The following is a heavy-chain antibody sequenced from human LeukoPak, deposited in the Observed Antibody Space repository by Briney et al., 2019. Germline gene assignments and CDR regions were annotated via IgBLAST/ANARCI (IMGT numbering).Heavy chain of an antibody. J-gene: IGHJ4*02. CDR1: GGSISASY. CDR2: AYYSGST. CDR3: ARAPCYDTSGFYFQD. D-gene: IGHD3-22*01. V-gene: IGHV4-59*01. Sequence: PSETLSLTCTVSGGSISASYWSWIRQPPGKGVEWIGFAYYSGSTGYNPSLKSRVTISVDTSKNQFSLKVNSVTAADTAVYYCARAPCYDTSGFYFQDWGQGNLVIVSS.